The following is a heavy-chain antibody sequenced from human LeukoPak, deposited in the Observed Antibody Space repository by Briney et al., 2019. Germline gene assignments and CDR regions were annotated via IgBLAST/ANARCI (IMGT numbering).Heavy chain of an antibody. CDR3: ARGSRGGKSGIAT. CDR1: GGSISSSY. D-gene: IGHD1-26*01. J-gene: IGHJ4*02. Sequence: SETLSLTCTVSGGSISSSYWSWIRQPPGKGLEWIGYIYYSGSTNYNPSLKSRVTISVDTSKNQFSLKLSSVTAADTAVYYCARGSRGGKSGIATWGQGTLVTVSS. CDR2: IYYSGST. V-gene: IGHV4-59*12.